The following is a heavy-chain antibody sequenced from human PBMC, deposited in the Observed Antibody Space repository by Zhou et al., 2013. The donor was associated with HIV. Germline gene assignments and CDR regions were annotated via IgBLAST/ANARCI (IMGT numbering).Heavy chain of an antibody. CDR1: GGTFSTYA. Sequence: QVQLVQSGAEVKKPGSSVKVSCKTSGGTFSTYAINWVRQATGQGLEWMGWMNPRSGNTGYAQKFQGRVTITRNTSINTAYMELSSLRSEDTGVYYCARHRRYGDNSYAFDIWGQGTMVTVSS. CDR3: ARHRRYGDNSYAFDI. CDR2: MNPRSGNT. V-gene: IGHV1-8*03. D-gene: IGHD2-21*01. J-gene: IGHJ3*02.